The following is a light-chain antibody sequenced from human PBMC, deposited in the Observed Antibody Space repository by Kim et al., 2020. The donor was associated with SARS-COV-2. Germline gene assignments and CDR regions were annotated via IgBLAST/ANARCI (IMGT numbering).Light chain of an antibody. CDR2: DVS. Sequence: GQSVAISCTGTGSDVGGYNYVSWYQQHPGKAPKLMIYDVSKRPAGVPDRFSGSKSGNTASLTSSGLQAEDGADYYGCSYAGSYTLVFGGGTQLTVL. V-gene: IGLV2-11*01. CDR1: GSDVGGYNY. CDR3: CSYAGSYTLV. J-gene: IGLJ2*01.